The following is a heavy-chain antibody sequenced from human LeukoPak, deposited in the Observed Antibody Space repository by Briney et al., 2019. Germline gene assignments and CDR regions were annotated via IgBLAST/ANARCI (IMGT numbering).Heavy chain of an antibody. V-gene: IGHV1-2*02. CDR2: INPNSGGT. J-gene: IGHJ4*02. D-gene: IGHD3-16*02. CDR3: ARVNVYDYVWGSYRPTFDY. Sequence: ASVKVSCKASRYTFTGYYMHWVRQAPGQGLEWMGWINPNSGGTNYAQKFQGRVTMTRDTSISTAYMELSRLRSDDTAVYYCARVNVYDYVWGSYRPTFDYWGQGTLVTVSS. CDR1: RYTFTGYY.